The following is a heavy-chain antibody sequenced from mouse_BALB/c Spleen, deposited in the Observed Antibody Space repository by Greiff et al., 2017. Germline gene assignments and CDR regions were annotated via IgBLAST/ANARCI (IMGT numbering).Heavy chain of an antibody. CDR3: ARCNYLDY. J-gene: IGHJ2*01. CDR2: IYPGDGDT. Sequence: VQLQQSGAELARPGASVKLSCKASGYTFTSYWMQWVKQRPGQGLEWIGAIYPGDGDTRYTQKFKGKATLTADKSSSTAYMQLSSLASEDSAVYYCARCNYLDYWGQGTTLTVSS. CDR1: GYTFTSYW. V-gene: IGHV1-87*01.